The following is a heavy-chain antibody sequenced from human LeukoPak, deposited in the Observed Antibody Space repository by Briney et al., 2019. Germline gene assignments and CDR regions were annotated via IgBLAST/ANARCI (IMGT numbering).Heavy chain of an antibody. V-gene: IGHV4-59*01. D-gene: IGHD3-22*01. J-gene: IGHJ4*02. CDR1: GGSINSYY. CDR2: IYYNGGT. Sequence: SETLSLTCTVSGGSINSYYWSWIRQPPGKGLEWIGYIYYNGGTNYSPSLRSRVTMSVDTSKNQVSLKLSSVTAADTAVYFCARQPPDTASFDYWGQGTLVTVSS. CDR3: ARQPPDTASFDY.